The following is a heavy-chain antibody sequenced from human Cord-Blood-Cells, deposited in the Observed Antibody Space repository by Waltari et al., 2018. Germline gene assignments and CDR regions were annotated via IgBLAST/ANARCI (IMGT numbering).Heavy chain of an antibody. CDR1: GASITGRDYY. Sequence: QVQLQESGPGLVTPSQTRSITSTVPGASITGRDYYLSWLRQPPGQGLEWIGYIYYSGSTYYNPSLKSRVTIPVDTTKNQFSLKLSSVTAADTAVYYCARRDSGYYNPYYFDYWGQGTLVTGSS. CDR3: ARRDSGYYNPYYFDY. D-gene: IGHD3-3*01. J-gene: IGHJ4*02. V-gene: IGHV4-30-4*01. CDR2: IYYSGST.